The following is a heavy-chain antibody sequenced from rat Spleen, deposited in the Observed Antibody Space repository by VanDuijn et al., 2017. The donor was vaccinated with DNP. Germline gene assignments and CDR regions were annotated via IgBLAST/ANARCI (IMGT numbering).Heavy chain of an antibody. CDR2: ISYDGGST. J-gene: IGHJ2*01. Sequence: EVQLVESGGGLVQPGRSLKLSCAASGFIFSDYYMAWVRQAPTKGLEWVAYISYDGGSTYYGDSVKGRCTISRDNAKSTLYLQMNSLRSEDLATYYCARWADYFDYWGQGVMVTVSS. D-gene: IGHD4-6*01. CDR3: ARWADYFDY. CDR1: GFIFSDYY. V-gene: IGHV5-22*01.